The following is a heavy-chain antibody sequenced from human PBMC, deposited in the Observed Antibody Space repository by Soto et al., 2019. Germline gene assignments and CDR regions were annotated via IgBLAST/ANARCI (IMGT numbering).Heavy chain of an antibody. CDR3: TTDDIVVVVAATRYYFDY. J-gene: IGHJ4*02. CDR1: VSTLGNPW. Sequence: EVQLVESGGGLVKPGGSFRPSCAASVSTLGNPWLSWVRQAPGKGLEWVGRIKSKTDGGTTDYAEPVKGRVTISRDDAKNTLYLQMNSLKTEDTAVYYCTTDDIVVVVAATRYYFDYWGQGTLVTVSS. CDR2: IKSKTDGGTT. V-gene: IGHV3-15*01. D-gene: IGHD2-15*01.